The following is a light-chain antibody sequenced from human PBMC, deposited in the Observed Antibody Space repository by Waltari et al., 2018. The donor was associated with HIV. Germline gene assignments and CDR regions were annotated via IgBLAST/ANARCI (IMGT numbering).Light chain of an antibody. V-gene: IGKV1-27*01. CDR3: QKYNSAPQGFT. CDR2: AAS. CDR1: QGISNY. Sequence: DIQMTQSPSSLSASVGDRVTITCRASQGISNYLAWYQQKPGKVPKLLIYAASTLQSGVPSRVSGSGSGTDFTLTISSLQPEDVATYYCQKYNSAPQGFTFGPGTKVDIK. J-gene: IGKJ3*01.